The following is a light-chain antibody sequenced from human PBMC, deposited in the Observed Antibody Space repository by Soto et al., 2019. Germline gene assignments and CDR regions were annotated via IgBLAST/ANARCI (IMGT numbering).Light chain of an antibody. V-gene: IGKV3-20*01. Sequence: EMVLTQSPGTLSLSPGERATLSCRASQSVSSSYLAWYQQKPGQAPRLLIYGASSRATGIPDRFSGSGSGTDFTLTISRLEPEDFAGYYCHQYGSSPPLTFGGGTKVEIK. CDR1: QSVSSSY. CDR2: GAS. J-gene: IGKJ4*01. CDR3: HQYGSSPPLT.